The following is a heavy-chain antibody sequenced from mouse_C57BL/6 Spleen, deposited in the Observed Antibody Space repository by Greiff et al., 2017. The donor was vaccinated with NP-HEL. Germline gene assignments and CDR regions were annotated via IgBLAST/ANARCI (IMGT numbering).Heavy chain of an antibody. D-gene: IGHD2-2*01. V-gene: IGHV1-64*01. J-gene: IGHJ4*01. CDR2: IHPNSGST. Sequence: QVHVKQPGAELVKPGASVKLSCKASGYTFTSYWMHWVKQRPGQGLEWIGMIHPNSGSTNYNEKFKSKATLTVDKSSSTAYMQLSSLTSEDSAVYYCARRSGYEKAMDYWGQGTSVTVSS. CDR1: GYTFTSYW. CDR3: ARRSGYEKAMDY.